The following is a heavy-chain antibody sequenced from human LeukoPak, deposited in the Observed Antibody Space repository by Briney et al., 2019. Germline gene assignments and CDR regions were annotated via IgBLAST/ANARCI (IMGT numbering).Heavy chain of an antibody. V-gene: IGHV1-46*01. CDR3: ARVQPTVTTERWFDP. CDR2: INPSGGST. Sequence: ASVKVSCKASGHTFTSYYMHWVRQAPGQGLEWMGIINPSGGSTSYAQKFQGRVTMTRDMSTSTVYMELSSLRSEDTAVYYCARVQPTVTTERWFDPWGQGTLVTVSS. CDR1: GHTFTSYY. J-gene: IGHJ5*02. D-gene: IGHD4-17*01.